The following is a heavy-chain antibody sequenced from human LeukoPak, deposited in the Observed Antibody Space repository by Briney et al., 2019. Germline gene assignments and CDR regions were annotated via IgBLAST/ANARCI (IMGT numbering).Heavy chain of an antibody. D-gene: IGHD3-16*01. Sequence: SETLSLTCTVSGGSISSSSYYWGWIRQPPGKGLEWIGSIYYSGSTYYNPSLKSRVTISVDTSKNQFSLKLSSVTAADTAVYYCATSIGGGYAKGRFDYWGQGTLVTVSS. CDR1: GGSISSSSYY. V-gene: IGHV4-39*01. J-gene: IGHJ4*02. CDR3: ATSIGGGYAKGRFDY. CDR2: IYYSGST.